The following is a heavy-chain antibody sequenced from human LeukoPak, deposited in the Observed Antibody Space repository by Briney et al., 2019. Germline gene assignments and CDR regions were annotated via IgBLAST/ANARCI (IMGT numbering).Heavy chain of an antibody. CDR2: IIPIFGTP. Sequence: SVKVSCKVSGGTFSSYTIGWVRQAPGQGLEWMGGIIPIFGTPNYAPKFQGRVTITADESTSTAYMELSALRSEDTAVYYCATDYGAYCTNGVCYRFDYWGQGTLVTVSS. D-gene: IGHD2-8*01. CDR3: ATDYGAYCTNGVCYRFDY. J-gene: IGHJ4*02. CDR1: GGTFSSYT. V-gene: IGHV1-69*01.